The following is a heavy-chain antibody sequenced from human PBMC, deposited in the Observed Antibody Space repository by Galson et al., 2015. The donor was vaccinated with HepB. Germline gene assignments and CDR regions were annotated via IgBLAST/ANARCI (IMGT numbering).Heavy chain of an antibody. J-gene: IGHJ6*02. CDR3: VWILIYYGMDI. Sequence: SLRLSCAASGFTFSSYWMSWVRQAPGKGLEWVGRIKSKIVGETKDYAAPVKGRFTISRDDSKNTVYLQMNSLKTEDTGVYFCVWILIYYGMDIWGRGTTVTVS. CDR2: IKSKIVGETK. CDR1: GFTFSSYW. V-gene: IGHV3-15*01. D-gene: IGHD3-9*01.